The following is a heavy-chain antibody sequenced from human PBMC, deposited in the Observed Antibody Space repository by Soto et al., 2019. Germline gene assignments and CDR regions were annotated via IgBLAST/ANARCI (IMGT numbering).Heavy chain of an antibody. J-gene: IGHJ4*02. CDR3: ARVSGLLWFGELFDY. V-gene: IGHV4-30-4*01. CDR1: GGSISSGDCY. CDR2: IYYSGST. Sequence: SETLSLTCTVSGGSISSGDCYWSWIRQPPGKGLEWIGYIYYSGSTYYNPSLKSRVTISVDTSKNQFSLKLSSVTAADTAVYYCARVSGLLWFGELFDYWGQGTLVTVSS. D-gene: IGHD3-10*01.